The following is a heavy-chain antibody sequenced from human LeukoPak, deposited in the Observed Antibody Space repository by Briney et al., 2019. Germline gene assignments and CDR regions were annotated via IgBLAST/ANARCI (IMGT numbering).Heavy chain of an antibody. CDR2: IKGSRDGGTT. J-gene: IGHJ5*02. D-gene: IGHD3-16*01. CDR3: ATQGGAWFDP. V-gene: IGHV3-15*01. Sequence: KSGGSLRLSCAASGFSFSNAWMGWVRQAPGKGLEWVGRIKGSRDGGTTEHAAPVKGRFTISRDDSMNTLYLQMNSLKTDDTGVYYCATQGGAWFDPWGQGTLVAVSS. CDR1: GFSFSNAW.